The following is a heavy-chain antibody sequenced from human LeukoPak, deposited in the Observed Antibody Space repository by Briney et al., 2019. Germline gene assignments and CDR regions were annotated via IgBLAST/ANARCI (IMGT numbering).Heavy chain of an antibody. V-gene: IGHV1-69*01. J-gene: IGHJ4*02. CDR1: GGTFSSYA. CDR2: IIPIFGTA. CDR3: ARAGVAARLTPFDY. D-gene: IGHD6-6*01. Sequence: SSVKVSCQAPGGTFSSYAISWVRQAPGQGLEGMGGIIPIFGTANYAQKFQGRVTITADDSTSTAYMELSRLRSEDTAVYYCARAGVAARLTPFDYWGQGTLVTVSS.